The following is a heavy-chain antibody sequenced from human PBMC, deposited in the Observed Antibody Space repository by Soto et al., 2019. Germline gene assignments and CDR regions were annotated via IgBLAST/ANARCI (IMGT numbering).Heavy chain of an antibody. CDR3: ARAGAGRKVYYYYYYYMDV. V-gene: IGHV4-34*01. J-gene: IGHJ6*03. D-gene: IGHD6-13*01. Sequence: SETLSLTCAVYGGSFSGYYWSWIRQPPGKGLEWIGEINHSGSTNYNPSLKSRVTISVDTSKNQFSLKLSSVTAADTAVYYCARAGAGRKVYYYYYYYMDVWGKGTTVTVSS. CDR2: INHSGST. CDR1: GGSFSGYY.